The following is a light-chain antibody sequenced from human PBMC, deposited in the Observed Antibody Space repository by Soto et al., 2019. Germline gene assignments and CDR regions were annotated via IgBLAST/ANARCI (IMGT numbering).Light chain of an antibody. CDR2: DVT. CDR1: SSDIGGYNS. J-gene: IGLJ1*01. Sequence: QSALTQSPSASGSPGQSVTISCTGTSSDIGGYNSVSWYQQHPGKAPKVMIYDVTKRPSGVPDRFSGSKSCNTASLTVSALQAEDEADYYCSSYTDRKNLVFGTGTKLTVL. V-gene: IGLV2-8*01. CDR3: SSYTDRKNLV.